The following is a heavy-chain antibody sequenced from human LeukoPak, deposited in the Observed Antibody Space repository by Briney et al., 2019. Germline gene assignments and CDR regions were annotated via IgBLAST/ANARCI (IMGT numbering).Heavy chain of an antibody. CDR2: ISGSGGST. CDR1: GFTFSSYA. CDR3: AKDLSASSSWYYFDY. V-gene: IGHV3-23*01. Sequence: GGSLRLSCAASGFTFSSYAMSWVRQAPGKGLEWVSAISGSGGSTYYAASVKGRFTISRDNSKNTLYLQMNSLRAEDTAVYYCAKDLSASSSWYYFDYWGQGTLVTVSS. J-gene: IGHJ4*02. D-gene: IGHD6-13*01.